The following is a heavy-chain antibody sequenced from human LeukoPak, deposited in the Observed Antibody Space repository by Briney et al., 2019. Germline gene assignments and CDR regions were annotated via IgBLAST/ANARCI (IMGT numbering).Heavy chain of an antibody. CDR2: ISAYSGNT. CDR3: ARVQSSSWYQGDYYGMDV. D-gene: IGHD6-13*01. Sequence: GASVKVSCKASGYTFTSYGISWVRQAPGQGLEWMGWISAYSGNTNYAQKLQGRVTMTTDTSTSTAYMELRSLRSDDTAVYYCARVQSSSWYQGDYYGMDVWGQGTTVTVSS. V-gene: IGHV1-18*01. CDR1: GYTFTSYG. J-gene: IGHJ6*02.